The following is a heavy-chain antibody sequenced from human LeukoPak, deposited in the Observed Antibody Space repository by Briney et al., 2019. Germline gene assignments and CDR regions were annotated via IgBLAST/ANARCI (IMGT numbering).Heavy chain of an antibody. CDR3: ARDAYYGSGSSFDY. J-gene: IGHJ4*02. CDR1: GFTFNNVG. CDR2: ISSSSYI. V-gene: IGHV3-21*01. Sequence: KTGGSLRLSCAASGFTFNNVGMSWVRQAPGKGLEWVSSISSSSYIYYADSVKGRFTISRDNSKNTLYLQMNSLRAEDTAVYYCARDAYYGSGSSFDYWGQGTLVTVSS. D-gene: IGHD3-10*01.